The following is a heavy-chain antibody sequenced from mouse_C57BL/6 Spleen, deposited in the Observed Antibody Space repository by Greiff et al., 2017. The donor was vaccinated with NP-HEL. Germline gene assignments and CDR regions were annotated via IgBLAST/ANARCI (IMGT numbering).Heavy chain of an antibody. CDR3: ARGNYDVGYYAMDY. Sequence: VKLMESGAELARPGASVKLSCKASGYTFTSYGISWVKQRTGQGLEWIGEIYPRSGNTYYNEKFKGKATLTADKSSSTAYMELRSLTSEDSAVYFCARGNYDVGYYAMDYWGQGTSVTVSS. CDR1: GYTFTSYG. D-gene: IGHD2-4*01. V-gene: IGHV1-81*01. J-gene: IGHJ4*01. CDR2: IYPRSGNT.